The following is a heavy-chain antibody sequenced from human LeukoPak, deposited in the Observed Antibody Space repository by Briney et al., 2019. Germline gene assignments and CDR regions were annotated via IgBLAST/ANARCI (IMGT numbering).Heavy chain of an antibody. Sequence: ASVKVSCKASGYTFTNFGINWVRQAPGQGLEWMGWISGYNGDTIYAQRFQGRVTMTTDRSTSTAYMELRSLGSDDTAVYYCARSPPSRSSSLDWCFDLWGRGTVVTVSS. CDR3: ARSPPSRSSSLDWCFDL. CDR1: GYTFTNFG. V-gene: IGHV1-18*01. D-gene: IGHD2-2*01. CDR2: ISGYNGDT. J-gene: IGHJ2*01.